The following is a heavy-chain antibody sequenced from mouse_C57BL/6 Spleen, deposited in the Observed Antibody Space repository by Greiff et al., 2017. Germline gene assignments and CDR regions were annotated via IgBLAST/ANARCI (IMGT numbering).Heavy chain of an antibody. CDR1: GYTFTSYW. CDR3: AREGTLYGSSSAWFAF. V-gene: IGHV1-7*01. Sequence: VQLQQSGAELAKPGASVKLSCKASGYTFTSYWMHWVKQRPGQGLEWIGYINPSSGYTKYNQKFKDKAKLTADKSSSTAYMQLSSRTYEDSAVYYCAREGTLYGSSSAWFAFWGPGTLVTVSA. J-gene: IGHJ3*01. D-gene: IGHD1-1*01. CDR2: INPSSGYT.